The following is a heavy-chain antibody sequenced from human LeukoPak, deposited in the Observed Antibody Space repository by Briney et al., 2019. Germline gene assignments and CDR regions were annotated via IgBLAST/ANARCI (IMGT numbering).Heavy chain of an antibody. CDR2: TSTSGGSA. V-gene: IGHV3-23*01. CDR1: GFTFRNNA. CDR3: AKSMYFDILTGAYGMDV. J-gene: IGHJ6*02. Sequence: GGSLRLSCAASGFTFRNNAMCWVRQAPGKGLEWVSATSTSGGSAYYADSVKGRFTISRDNSKYRLFLQMNSLRAEDTAVYYCAKSMYFDILTGAYGMDVWGQGTTVTVSS. D-gene: IGHD3-9*01.